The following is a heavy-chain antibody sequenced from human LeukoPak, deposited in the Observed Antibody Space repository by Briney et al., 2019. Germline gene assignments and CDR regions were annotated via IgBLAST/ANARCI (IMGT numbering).Heavy chain of an antibody. CDR1: GGTFSSYA. CDR2: IIPIFGTA. J-gene: IGHJ4*02. Sequence: SVKVSCKASGGTFSSYAISWVRQAPGQGLEWMGGIIPIFGTANYAQKFQGRVTITADESTSTAYMELSSLRSEDTAVYYCGKGYYDSSGYYYLGYWGQGTLVTVSS. CDR3: GKGYYDSSGYYYLGY. D-gene: IGHD3-22*01. V-gene: IGHV1-69*13.